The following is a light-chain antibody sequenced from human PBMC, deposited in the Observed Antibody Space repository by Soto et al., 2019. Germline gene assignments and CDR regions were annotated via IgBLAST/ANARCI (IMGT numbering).Light chain of an antibody. Sequence: QSALTQPASVSGAPGQSITISCTGTSSDVGGYNYVSWYQQHPGKAPKLMIYDVSNRPSGVSNRFSGSKSGNTASLTISGLPDEDEADYYCSSYTSSSTYVFGTGTKVTVL. CDR2: DVS. CDR3: SSYTSSSTYV. V-gene: IGLV2-14*01. CDR1: SSDVGGYNY. J-gene: IGLJ1*01.